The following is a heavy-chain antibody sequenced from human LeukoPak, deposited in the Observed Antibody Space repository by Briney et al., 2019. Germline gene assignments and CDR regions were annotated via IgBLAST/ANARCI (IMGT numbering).Heavy chain of an antibody. D-gene: IGHD6-19*01. J-gene: IGHJ3*01. CDR2: DHI. CDR1: GFTFDDYD. Sequence: PGGSLRLSCEGSGFTFDDYDMHWVRQAPGKGLEWVSSDHINSADSVKGRFAVSRDNAENSVYLQINSVRPEDTALYFCAKDFGAAVAGTGGALDVWGQGVMVTVSS. CDR3: AKDFGAAVAGTGGALDV. V-gene: IGHV3-9*01.